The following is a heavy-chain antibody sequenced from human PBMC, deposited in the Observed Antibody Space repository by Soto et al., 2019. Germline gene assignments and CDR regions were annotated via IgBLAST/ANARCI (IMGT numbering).Heavy chain of an antibody. CDR1: GFTLNSYD. CDR3: ARDDYKYTRSPGPFRYYYGTDV. CDR2: ISYDGSDK. J-gene: IGHJ6*04. V-gene: IGHV3-30-3*01. Sequence: PGGTLRLSCAASGFTLNSYDNNRDHQAPVNVSQRETIISYDGSDKYYAVSVKGRCTVSRDNSMNTLYLQLNSLRAEDSAVYYCARDDYKYTRSPGPFRYYYGTDVWGKGTTGTFSA. D-gene: IGHD6-6*01.